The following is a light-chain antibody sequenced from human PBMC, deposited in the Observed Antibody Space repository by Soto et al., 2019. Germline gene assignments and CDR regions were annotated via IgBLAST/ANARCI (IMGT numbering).Light chain of an antibody. CDR2: ANS. J-gene: IGLJ2*01. Sequence: QSVLTQPPSVSGAPGQRVTISCTGSSSNIGAGYDVHWYQQLPGTAPRLLIYANSDRPSGVPDRFSGSKSGTSASLAITGLQAEDEADYYCQSYDNSLSGDVVFGGGTKLT. V-gene: IGLV1-40*01. CDR3: QSYDNSLSGDVV. CDR1: SSNIGAGYD.